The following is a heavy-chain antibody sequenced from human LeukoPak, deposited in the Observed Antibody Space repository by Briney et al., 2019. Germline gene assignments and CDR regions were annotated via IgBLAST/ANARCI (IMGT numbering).Heavy chain of an antibody. D-gene: IGHD6-19*01. CDR3: ARHGGSGWPRGYFDY. CDR2: IYPGDSDT. CDR1: GYSFTSYW. V-gene: IGHV5-51*01. Sequence: GESLKISCKGSGYSFTSYWIGWVRQMPGKGLEWMGIIYPGDSDTRYSPSFQGQITISADKSISTAYLQWSSLKASDTAMYCCARHGGSGWPRGYFDYWGQGTLVTVSS. J-gene: IGHJ4*02.